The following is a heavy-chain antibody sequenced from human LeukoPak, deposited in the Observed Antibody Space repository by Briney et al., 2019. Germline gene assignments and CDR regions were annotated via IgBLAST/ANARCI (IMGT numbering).Heavy chain of an antibody. V-gene: IGHV3-23*01. CDR3: AKDSACITIFGVVISSVY. Sequence: GGSLRLSCAASGFTFSSYAMSWVRQGPGKGLEWVSAISGSGGSTYYADSVKGRFPISRDNSKNTLYLQMNSLRAEDRAVYYCAKDSACITIFGVVISSVYWGQGTPVTVSS. CDR1: GFTFSSYA. J-gene: IGHJ4*02. D-gene: IGHD3-3*01. CDR2: ISGSGGST.